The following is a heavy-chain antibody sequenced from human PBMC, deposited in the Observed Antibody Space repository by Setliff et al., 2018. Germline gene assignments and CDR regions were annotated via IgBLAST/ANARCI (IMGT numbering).Heavy chain of an antibody. Sequence: KPSETLSLTCAVYGGSFSGYYWSWIRQPAGKGLEWIGRIYTSGSTNYNPSLKSRVTISVDTSKNQFSLKLSSVTAADTAVYYCARGGYYNFWSGYYSTQYYYYGMDVWGQGTTVTVSS. D-gene: IGHD3-3*01. CDR1: GGSFSGYY. CDR2: IYTSGST. CDR3: ARGGYYNFWSGYYSTQYYYYGMDV. V-gene: IGHV4-59*10. J-gene: IGHJ6*02.